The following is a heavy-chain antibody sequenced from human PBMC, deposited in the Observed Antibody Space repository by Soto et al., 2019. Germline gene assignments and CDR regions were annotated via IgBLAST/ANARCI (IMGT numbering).Heavy chain of an antibody. Sequence: GSLRLSCAASGFTFSSYGMHWVRQAPGKGLEWVAVIWYDGSNKYYADSVKGRFTISRDNSKNTLYLQMNSLGAEDTAVYYCARSIPGRTIFGVVIIPGIDYWGQGTLVTVSS. V-gene: IGHV3-33*01. J-gene: IGHJ4*02. CDR1: GFTFSSYG. CDR2: IWYDGSNK. CDR3: ARSIPGRTIFGVVIIPGIDY. D-gene: IGHD3-3*01.